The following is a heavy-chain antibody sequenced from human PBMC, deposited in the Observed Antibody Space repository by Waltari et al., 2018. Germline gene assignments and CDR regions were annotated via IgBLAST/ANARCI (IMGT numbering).Heavy chain of an antibody. CDR3: AKLWDLSGH. CDR2: ISGSGHLA. J-gene: IGHJ4*02. Sequence: VRLLESGGGLVQPGGSLRVSLEASGFTFSDYSISWVRQSPEKGLEWVSAISGSGHLAHYADSVKGRFTISRDNSKNTLYLQMNSLRAGDTAIYYCAKLWDLSGHWGQGALVTVSS. V-gene: IGHV3-23*01. CDR1: GFTFSDYS. D-gene: IGHD1-26*01.